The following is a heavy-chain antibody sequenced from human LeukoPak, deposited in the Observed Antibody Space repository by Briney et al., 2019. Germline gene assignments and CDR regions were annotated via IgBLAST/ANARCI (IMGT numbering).Heavy chain of an antibody. Sequence: PGGSLRLSCAASGSTFSSYTMHWVRQAPGKGLEYVSAISSNGGSTYYANSVKGRFTIARDNSKNTLYLQMGSLRAEDMAVYYCARGGITIFGVAYFDYWGQGTLVTVSS. D-gene: IGHD3-3*01. J-gene: IGHJ4*02. V-gene: IGHV3-64*01. CDR2: ISSNGGST. CDR3: ARGGITIFGVAYFDY. CDR1: GSTFSSYT.